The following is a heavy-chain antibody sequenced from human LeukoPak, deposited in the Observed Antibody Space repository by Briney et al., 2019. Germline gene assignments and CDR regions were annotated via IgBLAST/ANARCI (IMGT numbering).Heavy chain of an antibody. Sequence: SETLSLTCTVSGGSISSSSYYWGWIRQPPGKGLEWIGSIYYSGSTYYNPSLRSRVTISVDTSKSQFSLKLSSVTAADTAVYYCARDASTYYYYMDVWGKGTTVTVSS. CDR1: GGSISSSSYY. D-gene: IGHD2-2*01. CDR2: IYYSGST. V-gene: IGHV4-39*07. CDR3: ARDASTYYYYMDV. J-gene: IGHJ6*03.